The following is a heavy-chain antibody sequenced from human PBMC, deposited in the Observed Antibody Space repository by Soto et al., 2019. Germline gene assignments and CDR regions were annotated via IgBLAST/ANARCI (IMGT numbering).Heavy chain of an antibody. Sequence: GASVKVSCKVSGYTLTELSMHWVRQAPGKGLEWMGGFDPEDGETIYARKFQGRVTMTEDTSTDTAYMELSSLRSEDTAVYYCATDPPLRYSSGWRTYYFDYWGQGTLVTVSS. CDR3: ATDPPLRYSSGWRTYYFDY. CDR2: FDPEDGET. J-gene: IGHJ4*02. D-gene: IGHD6-19*01. CDR1: GYTLTELS. V-gene: IGHV1-24*01.